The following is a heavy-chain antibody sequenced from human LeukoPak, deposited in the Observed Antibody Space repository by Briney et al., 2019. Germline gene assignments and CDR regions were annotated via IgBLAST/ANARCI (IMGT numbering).Heavy chain of an antibody. D-gene: IGHD1-26*01. J-gene: IGHJ4*02. CDR3: ARVRERFFDY. Sequence: SETLSLTCTVSGGSISSGGYYWSWIRQHPGKGLEWIGYIYYSGSTYYNPSLKSRVTISVDTSKNQFSLKLSSVTAADTAVYYCARVRERFFDYWGQGTLVTVSS. CDR1: GGSISSGGYY. CDR2: IYYSGST. V-gene: IGHV4-31*03.